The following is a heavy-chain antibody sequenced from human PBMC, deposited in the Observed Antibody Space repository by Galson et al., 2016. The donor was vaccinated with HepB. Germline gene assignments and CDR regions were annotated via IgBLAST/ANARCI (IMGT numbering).Heavy chain of an antibody. CDR2: IKEDGSER. CDR3: ARDRRGSGWYNDY. CDR1: GFTLSKYW. Sequence: SLRLSCAVSGFTLSKYWMSWVRQAPGKGLGWVANIKEDGSERYFVDSVKGRFTVSRDNAKNSLYLQMNSLRVDDTAVYYCARDRRGSGWYNDYWGQGTLVTVSS. D-gene: IGHD6-19*01. V-gene: IGHV3-7*01. J-gene: IGHJ4*02.